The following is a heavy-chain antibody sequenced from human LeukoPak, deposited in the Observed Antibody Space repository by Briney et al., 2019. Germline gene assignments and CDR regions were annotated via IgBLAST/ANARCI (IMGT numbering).Heavy chain of an antibody. CDR2: ISSSSSYI. J-gene: IGHJ3*02. CDR3: ARAMVRGVIITADSFDI. CDR1: GFTFSRYS. D-gene: IGHD3-10*01. V-gene: IGHV3-21*01. Sequence: PGGSLRLSCAASGFTFSRYSMNWGRQAPGKGLEWVSSISSSSSYIYYADSVKGRFTISRDNAKNSLYLQMISLRAEDTAVYYCARAMVRGVIITADSFDIWGQGTMVTVSS.